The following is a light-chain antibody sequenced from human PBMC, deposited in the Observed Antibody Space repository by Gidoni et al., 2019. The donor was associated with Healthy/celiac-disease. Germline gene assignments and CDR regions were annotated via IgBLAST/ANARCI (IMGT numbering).Light chain of an antibody. CDR1: QSISSW. J-gene: IGKJ2*03. CDR3: QQYNSYSS. Sequence: DIQMTQSPSTLSASVGDRVTITCRASQSISSWLAWYQQKPGKATKLLIYKASSLESGVPSRFSGSGSGTEFTLTISSLQPDDFATYYGQQYNSYSSFGQGTKLEIK. CDR2: KAS. V-gene: IGKV1-5*03.